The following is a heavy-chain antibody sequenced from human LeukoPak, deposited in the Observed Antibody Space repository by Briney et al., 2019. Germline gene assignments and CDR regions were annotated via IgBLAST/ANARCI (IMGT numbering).Heavy chain of an antibody. V-gene: IGHV3-23*01. J-gene: IGHJ4*02. D-gene: IGHD3-16*01. CDR1: GLSFSSFS. CDR3: ARASWVSSTDAVR. Sequence: GSLRLSWSAAGLSFSSFSMSWGPQGPARGLERVSSIRGNGETFYADSVKGRFTLYSDSSTNTVYFQLNNLRVEDTAIYYCARASWVSSTDAVRWGQGTLVTVSS. CDR2: IRGNGET.